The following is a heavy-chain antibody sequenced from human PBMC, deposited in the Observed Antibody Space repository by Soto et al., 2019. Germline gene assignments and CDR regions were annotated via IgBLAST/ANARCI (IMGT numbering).Heavy chain of an antibody. CDR2: FYDSGST. CDR1: GGSVSSGSFY. D-gene: IGHD5-12*01. J-gene: IGHJ6*02. V-gene: IGHV4-61*01. Sequence: SETLSLTCTVSGGSVSSGSFYWSWIRRPPGKGLEWIGYFYDSGSTNYNPSLRSRVTMSVDTSKNQFSLKLSSVTAANTAVYYCAASAPPATNYYYAMDVWGQGTTVTVSS. CDR3: AASAPPATNYYYAMDV.